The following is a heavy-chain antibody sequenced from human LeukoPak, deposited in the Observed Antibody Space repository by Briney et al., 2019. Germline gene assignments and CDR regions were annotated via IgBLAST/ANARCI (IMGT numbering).Heavy chain of an antibody. J-gene: IGHJ6*02. CDR1: GFTFDDYA. Sequence: GGSLRLSCAASGFTFDDYATTWVRQAPGKGLEWVSSISSSSSYIYYADSVKGRFTISRDNAKNSLYLQMNSLRAEDTAVYYCASTSGIAAAGTSYYGMDVWGQGTTVTVSS. CDR3: ASTSGIAAAGTSYYGMDV. D-gene: IGHD6-13*01. V-gene: IGHV3-21*01. CDR2: ISSSSSYI.